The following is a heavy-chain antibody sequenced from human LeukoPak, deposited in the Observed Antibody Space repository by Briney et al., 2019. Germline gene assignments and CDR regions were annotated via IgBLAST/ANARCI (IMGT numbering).Heavy chain of an antibody. Sequence: ASVKVSCKASGYTFTGYYMHWVRQAPGPGLEWMGWINPNSGGTNYAQKFQGRVTMTRDTSISTAYMELSRLRSDDTDVYYFARDQRPRYSSSWYDYYYYMDVWGKGTTVTVSS. CDR1: GYTFTGYY. CDR3: ARDQRPRYSSSWYDYYYYMDV. V-gene: IGHV1-2*02. CDR2: INPNSGGT. D-gene: IGHD6-13*01. J-gene: IGHJ6*03.